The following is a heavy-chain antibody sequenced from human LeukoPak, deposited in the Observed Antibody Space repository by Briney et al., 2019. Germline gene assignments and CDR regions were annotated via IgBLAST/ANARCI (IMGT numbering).Heavy chain of an antibody. J-gene: IGHJ4*02. Sequence: PGRSLRLSCAASGFTFSSYAMHWVRQAPGKGLEWVAVISYDGSNKYYADSVKGRFIISKDNSKNTLYLQMNSLRAEDTAVYYCAREYYDFWSGYLDYWGQGTLVTVSS. CDR2: ISYDGSNK. D-gene: IGHD3-3*01. CDR3: AREYYDFWSGYLDY. CDR1: GFTFSSYA. V-gene: IGHV3-30-3*01.